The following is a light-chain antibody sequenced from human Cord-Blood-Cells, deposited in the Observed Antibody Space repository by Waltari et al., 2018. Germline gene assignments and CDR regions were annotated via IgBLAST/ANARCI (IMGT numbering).Light chain of an antibody. CDR3: ETWDNNTWV. V-gene: IGLV4-60*03. Sequence: QPVLTQSSSASASLGSSVKLTCTLSSGHSSYIIAWHQQQPGKAPRYLMKLEGSGSYNKGSGVPDRCSGSSAAGNRYLTSSNLQSEEEADYYCETWDNNTWVFGGGNKQTVL. CDR2: LEGSGSY. CDR1: SGHSSYI. J-gene: IGLJ3*02.